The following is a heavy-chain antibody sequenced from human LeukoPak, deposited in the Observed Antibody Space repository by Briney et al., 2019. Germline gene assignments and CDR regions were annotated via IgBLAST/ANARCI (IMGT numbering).Heavy chain of an antibody. J-gene: IGHJ6*04. CDR2: ISGSGGST. V-gene: IGHV3-23*01. CDR3: AELGITMIGGV. Sequence: ETLSLTCTVSGGSISSYYWSWVRQAPGKGLEWVSAISGSGGSTYYADSVGGRFTISRDNSKNTLYLQMNSLRAEDTAVYYCAELGITMIGGVWGKGTTVTISS. CDR1: GGSISSYY. D-gene: IGHD3-10*02.